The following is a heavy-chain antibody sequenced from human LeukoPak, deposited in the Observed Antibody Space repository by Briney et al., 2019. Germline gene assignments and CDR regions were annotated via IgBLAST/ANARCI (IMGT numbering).Heavy chain of an antibody. J-gene: IGHJ4*02. CDR3: AKYPRIALALCYFDY. D-gene: IGHD6-19*01. CDR2: ISGSGGST. CDR1: GSTFSSYG. V-gene: IGHV3-23*01. Sequence: GGFLSPACAASGSTFSSYGMSWARQAPGKGLEWVSAISGSGGSTYYADSVKGRFTISRDNSKNTLYLQMNSLRAEDTAVYYCAKYPRIALALCYFDYWGQGTLVTVSS.